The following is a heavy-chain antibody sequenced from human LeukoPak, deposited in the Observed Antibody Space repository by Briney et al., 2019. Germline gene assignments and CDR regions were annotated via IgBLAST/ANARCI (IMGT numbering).Heavy chain of an antibody. CDR3: ASTVESGY. Sequence: GRSLRLSCAASGFTFSNYGMHWVRQAPGKGLEWVAVIWYDGSNKYYADSVKSRFTISRDNSKNTLYLQMNSLRAEDTAVCYCASTVESGYWGQGTLVTVSS. CDR2: IWYDGSNK. CDR1: GFTFSNYG. J-gene: IGHJ4*02. D-gene: IGHD4-17*01. V-gene: IGHV3-33*01.